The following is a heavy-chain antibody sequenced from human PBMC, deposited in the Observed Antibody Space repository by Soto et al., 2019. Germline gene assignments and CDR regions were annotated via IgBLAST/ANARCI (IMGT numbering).Heavy chain of an antibody. CDR1: GFTVSTGH. Sequence: EVQLVESGGGLIQPGGSLRLSCVASGFTVSTGHMIWVRQAPGKGLEWLSISFSGGAAYYAAPVEGRFSVSRDNSKNTLYPQMNSLRVEDTAVYYCARSAFGDWGQGTLVTVSS. D-gene: IGHD3-16*01. V-gene: IGHV3-53*01. CDR3: ARSAFGD. CDR2: SFSGGAA. J-gene: IGHJ4*02.